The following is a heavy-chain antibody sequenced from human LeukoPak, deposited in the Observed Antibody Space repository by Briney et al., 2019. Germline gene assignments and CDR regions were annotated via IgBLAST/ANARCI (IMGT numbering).Heavy chain of an antibody. CDR1: GFIFSSFW. J-gene: IGHJ4*02. CDR3: ATSYDSSGCD. D-gene: IGHD3-22*01. Sequence: QPGGSLRLSCTASGFIFSSFWMAWVRQAPGKGLEWVANIKPDGSLQFYGDSVKGRFTISRDNAKNSLCLQMNNLRAEDTALYYCATSYDSSGCDWGQGTLVTVSS. CDR2: IKPDGSLQ. V-gene: IGHV3-7*01.